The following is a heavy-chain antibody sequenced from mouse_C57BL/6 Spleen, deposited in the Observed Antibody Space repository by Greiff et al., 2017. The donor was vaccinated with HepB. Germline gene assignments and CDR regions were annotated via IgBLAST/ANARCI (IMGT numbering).Heavy chain of an antibody. J-gene: IGHJ1*03. CDR2: INPSTGGT. V-gene: IGHV1-42*01. D-gene: IGHD2-1*01. CDR3: ASSYYGNPCYFDV. Sequence: EVKLMESGPELVKPGASVKISCKASGYSFTGYYMNWVKQSPEKSLEWIGEINPSTGGTTYNQKFKAKATLTVDKSSSTAYMQLKSLTSEASAVYYWASSYYGNPCYFDVWGTGTTVTVSS. CDR1: GYSFTGYY.